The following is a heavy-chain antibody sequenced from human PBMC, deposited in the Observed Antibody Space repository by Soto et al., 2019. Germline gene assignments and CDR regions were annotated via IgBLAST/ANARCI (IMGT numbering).Heavy chain of an antibody. V-gene: IGHV1-69*13. D-gene: IGHD3-10*01. CDR3: ARGATMVRGVPYYYYGMDV. J-gene: IGHJ6*02. CDR2: IIPIFGTA. CDR1: GGTFSSYA. Sequence: GASVKVSCKASGGTFSSYAISWVRQAPGQGLEWMGGIIPIFGTANYAQKFQGRVTITADESTSTAYMELSSLRSEDTAVYYCARGATMVRGVPYYYYGMDVWGQGTTVTVSS.